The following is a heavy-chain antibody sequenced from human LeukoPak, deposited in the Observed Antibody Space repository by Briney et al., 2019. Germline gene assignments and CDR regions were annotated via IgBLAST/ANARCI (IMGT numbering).Heavy chain of an antibody. CDR3: VRQSGGTVITIIDY. CDR2: IYPGDSDT. J-gene: IGHJ4*02. Sequence: GESLKISCKGSGYSFTSYWIGWVRQMPGKGLEWMGIIYPGDSDTRYSPSLQGQVTISADKSINTAYLQWSSLKASDTAIYYCVRQSGGTVITIIDYWGQGTLVTVPS. V-gene: IGHV5-51*01. D-gene: IGHD2-15*01. CDR1: GYSFTSYW.